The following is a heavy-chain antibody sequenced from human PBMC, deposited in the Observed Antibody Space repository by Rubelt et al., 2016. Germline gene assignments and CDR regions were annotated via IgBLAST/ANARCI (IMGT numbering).Heavy chain of an antibody. CDR3: ESAGATADYWWYFDL. CDR1: GFTFNNYW. J-gene: IGHJ2*01. CDR2: INKGGGGK. Sequence: EVQLVESGGSVVQPGGSLRLSCAASGFTFNNYWMGWVRQAPGKGLEWVANINKGGGGKNYVDSVKGRFTVSRDNAKNTLYLEMNSLRAADTALYYWESAGATADYWWYFDLWGRGTLVTVSS. V-gene: IGHV3-7*01. D-gene: IGHD6-13*01.